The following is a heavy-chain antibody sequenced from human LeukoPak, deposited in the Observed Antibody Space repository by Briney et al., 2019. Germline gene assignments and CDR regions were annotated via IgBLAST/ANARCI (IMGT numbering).Heavy chain of an antibody. CDR3: ARVSTGTTGWFDP. V-gene: IGHV1-69*05. CDR1: GGTFSSYA. D-gene: IGHD1-7*01. Sequence: ASVKVSCKASGGTFSSYAISWVRQAPGQGLEWMGGIIPIFGTANYAQKFQGRVTTTTDESTSTAYMELSSLRSEDTAVYYCARVSTGTTGWFDPWGQGTLVTVSS. J-gene: IGHJ5*02. CDR2: IIPIFGTA.